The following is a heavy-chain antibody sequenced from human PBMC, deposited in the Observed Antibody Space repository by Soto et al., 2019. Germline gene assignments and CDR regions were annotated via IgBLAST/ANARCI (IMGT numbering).Heavy chain of an antibody. CDR2: IFDSGTT. Sequence: QVQLQESGPGLVKPSQTLSLTCTVSGGSITSDYSCWSWIRQPPGEGLEWIGHIFDSGTTYTNPSLRSQVAISLDTSKNHFSLILSSVTAADAAVYYCARGPSGDKVHYWGQGALVTVSS. D-gene: IGHD7-27*01. CDR3: ARGPSGDKVHY. V-gene: IGHV4-30-4*01. J-gene: IGHJ4*02. CDR1: GGSITSDYSC.